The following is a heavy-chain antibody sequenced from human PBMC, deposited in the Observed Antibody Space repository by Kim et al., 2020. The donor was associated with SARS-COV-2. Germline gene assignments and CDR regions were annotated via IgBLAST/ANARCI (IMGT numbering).Heavy chain of an antibody. V-gene: IGHV3-48*02. CDR2: ITRSTGSI. CDR3: ARGLTQCNCDCH. CDR1: GFTFSTHD. D-gene: IGHD2-21*02. Sequence: GGSLRLSCAATGFTFSTHDMHWVRQAPGKGLECVSSITRSTGSIFYADFVKGRFTISRDNAKNSLYLQMDSLRDEDTAVYYCARGLTQCNCDCHWGQGNLVTLFS. J-gene: IGHJ1*01.